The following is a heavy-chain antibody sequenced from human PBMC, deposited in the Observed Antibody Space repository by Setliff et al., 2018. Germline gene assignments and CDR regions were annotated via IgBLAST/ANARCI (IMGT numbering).Heavy chain of an antibody. CDR1: GGSFSGYY. CDR2: INQSGST. Sequence: PSETLSLTCTVSGGSFSGYYWSWIRQPPGMGLEGIGEINQSGSTNYNPSLKSRVTISVDTSKNQFSLKLSSVTAADTAVYYCARGPPLVSTGTDWGQGTLVTVSS. J-gene: IGHJ4*02. CDR3: ARGPPLVSTGTD. D-gene: IGHD2-8*02. V-gene: IGHV4-34*01.